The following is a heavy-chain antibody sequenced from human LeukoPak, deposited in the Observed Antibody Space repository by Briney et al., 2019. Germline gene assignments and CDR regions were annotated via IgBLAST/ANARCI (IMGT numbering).Heavy chain of an antibody. CDR1: GFTFSSYS. V-gene: IGHV3-21*01. D-gene: IGHD5-18*01. J-gene: IGHJ4*02. CDR3: ARDNNTDLDY. CDR2: ISSSSSHI. Sequence: GGSLRLSCAASGFTFSSYSMNWVRQAPGKGLEWVSSISSSSSHIYYADSVRGRFTISRDNAKNSLYLQMNSLRAEDTAVYYCARDNNTDLDYWGQGTLVTVSS.